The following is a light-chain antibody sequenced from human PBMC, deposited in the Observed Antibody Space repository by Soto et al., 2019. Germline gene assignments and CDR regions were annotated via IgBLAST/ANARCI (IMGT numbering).Light chain of an antibody. CDR2: YDT. J-gene: IGLJ3*02. CDR1: NIGGKT. V-gene: IGLV3-21*04. Sequence: SYELTQPPSVSVAPGKTASITCGGNNIGGKTVHWFQQKPGQAPVVVLYYDTHRPSGIPERFSGSNSGNTATLTITRVEAGDEADYYCHVWDSSSDHVVFGGGPKLTVL. CDR3: HVWDSSSDHVV.